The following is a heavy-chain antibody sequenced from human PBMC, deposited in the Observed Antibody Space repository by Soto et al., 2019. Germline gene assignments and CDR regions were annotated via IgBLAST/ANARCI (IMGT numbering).Heavy chain of an antibody. CDR3: AREDSGENRYYFNL. V-gene: IGHV3-21*01. CDR2: IRSATNYI. J-gene: IGHJ4*02. Sequence: EVQLVESGGGLVKPGESLRLSCAASGFTLSSYSMNWVRQAPGKGLEWVSSIRSATNYINYADSVKGRFTISRDNAKNSLYLQMSSLRVEDTAIYYCAREDSGENRYYFNLWGQGTLVTVSS. D-gene: IGHD4-17*01. CDR1: GFTLSSYS.